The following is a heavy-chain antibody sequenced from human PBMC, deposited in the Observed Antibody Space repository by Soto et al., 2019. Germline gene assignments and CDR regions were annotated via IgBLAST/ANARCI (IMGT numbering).Heavy chain of an antibody. Sequence: PSETLSLTCTVSGGSISSYYWSWIRQPPGKGLEWIGYIYYSGSTNYNPSLKSRVTISVDTSKNQFSLKLSSVTAADTAVYYCAGTAAPSWFDPWGQGTLVTVSS. CDR3: AGTAAPSWFDP. V-gene: IGHV4-59*01. CDR1: GGSISSYY. CDR2: IYYSGST. J-gene: IGHJ5*02. D-gene: IGHD6-6*01.